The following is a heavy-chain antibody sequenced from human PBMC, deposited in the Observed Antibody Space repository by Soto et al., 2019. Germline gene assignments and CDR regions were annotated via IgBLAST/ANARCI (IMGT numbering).Heavy chain of an antibody. CDR3: ARPRERAVAAVCLDY. Sequence: QVQLQQWGAGLLKPSETLSLTCAVYGGSFSGYYWSWIRQPPGKGLEWIGEINHSGSTNYNPSLNSRVTISVDTSKNQSSRTLSSVTAADTAVYYCARPRERAVAAVCLDYWGQGTLVTVSS. D-gene: IGHD6-19*01. V-gene: IGHV4-34*01. CDR1: GGSFSGYY. CDR2: INHSGST. J-gene: IGHJ4*02.